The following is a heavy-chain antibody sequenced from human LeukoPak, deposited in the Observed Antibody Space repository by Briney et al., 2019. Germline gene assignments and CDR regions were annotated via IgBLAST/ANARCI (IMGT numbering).Heavy chain of an antibody. CDR2: INAYNGNT. CDR3: ARDTAYYDSSGYSHDAFDI. D-gene: IGHD3-22*01. Sequence: ASVKVSCKASGYTFTSYGISWVRQAPGQGLEWMGWINAYNGNTNYAQKLQGRVTMTTDTSTSTAYMELRSLRSDDTAVYYCARDTAYYDSSGYSHDAFDIWGQGTMVSVSS. J-gene: IGHJ3*02. V-gene: IGHV1-18*01. CDR1: GYTFTSYG.